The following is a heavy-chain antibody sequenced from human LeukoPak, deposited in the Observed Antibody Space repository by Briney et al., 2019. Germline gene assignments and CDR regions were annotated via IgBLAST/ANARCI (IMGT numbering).Heavy chain of an antibody. CDR1: GYSFTNYG. D-gene: IGHD3-9*01. Sequence: ASVTVSCKASGYSFTNYGLNWVRQAPGQGLEWMGWISAYNGDTNYAQKLQGRVTMTTDTSTSTAYMELRSLRSDDTAVYYCARFGILSSYPDYWGQGTLVTVSS. V-gene: IGHV1-18*01. CDR3: ARFGILSSYPDY. CDR2: ISAYNGDT. J-gene: IGHJ4*02.